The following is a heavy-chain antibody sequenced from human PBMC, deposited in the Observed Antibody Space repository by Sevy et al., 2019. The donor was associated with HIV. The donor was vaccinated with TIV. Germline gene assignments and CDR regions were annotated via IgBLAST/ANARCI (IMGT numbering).Heavy chain of an antibody. D-gene: IGHD3-22*01. J-gene: IGHJ3*01. Sequence: GESLKISCAASGFTFNTHVMNWVRQAPGKGLEWVSSISGFGNTYYADSVRGRFTISSDNAKNTLYLQMNSLRADDTAVYYCAKVLNPALESMMEVTVRSLKGFDVWGQGTMVTVSS. CDR2: ISGFGNT. CDR3: AKVLNPALESMMEVTVRSLKGFDV. CDR1: GFTFNTHV. V-gene: IGHV3-23*01.